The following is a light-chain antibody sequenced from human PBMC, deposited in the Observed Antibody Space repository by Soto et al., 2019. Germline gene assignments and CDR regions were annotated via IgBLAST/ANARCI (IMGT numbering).Light chain of an antibody. CDR3: QQHYNPTRP. V-gene: IGKV3-11*01. Sequence: PGERATLSFWSSQSIGTYVNWFQQKPGQPPRLLIYSASTIVIGIPDRISGSGSGKDFSITIRRIEPEDYAVYYCQQHYNPTRPLGKGTKVDIK. CDR1: QSIGTY. J-gene: IGKJ1*01. CDR2: SAS.